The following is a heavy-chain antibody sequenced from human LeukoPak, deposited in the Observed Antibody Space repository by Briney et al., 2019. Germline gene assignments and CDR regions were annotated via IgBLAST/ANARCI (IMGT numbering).Heavy chain of an antibody. Sequence: GGSLRLSCAASGFTFSSYAMSWVRQAPGKGLEWVSAISGSGGSTYYADSVKGRFTISRDNSKNTLYLQMNSLRAEDTAVYYCAKDLLRGSNTVTGAWDFQHWGQGTLVTVSS. CDR1: GFTFSSYA. D-gene: IGHD4-11*01. J-gene: IGHJ1*01. CDR2: ISGSGGST. CDR3: AKDLLRGSNTVTGAWDFQH. V-gene: IGHV3-23*01.